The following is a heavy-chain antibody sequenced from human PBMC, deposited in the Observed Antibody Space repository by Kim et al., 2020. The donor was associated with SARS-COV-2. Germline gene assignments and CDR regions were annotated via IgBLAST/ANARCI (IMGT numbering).Heavy chain of an antibody. J-gene: IGHJ5*02. V-gene: IGHV3-11*06. CDR1: GFTFSDYY. CDR2: ISSSSSYT. D-gene: IGHD2-2*01. CDR3: ARYRGYCSSTSCRNPNWFDP. Sequence: GGSLRLSCAASGFTFSDYYMSWIRQAPGKGLEWVSYISSSSSYTNYADSVKGRFTISRDNAKNSLYLQMNSLRAEDTAVYYCARYRGYCSSTSCRNPNWFDPWGQGTLVTVSS.